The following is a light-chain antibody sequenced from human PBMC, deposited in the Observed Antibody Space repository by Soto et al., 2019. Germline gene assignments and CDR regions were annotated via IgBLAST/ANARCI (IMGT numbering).Light chain of an antibody. V-gene: IGKV3-20*01. Sequence: ETVLTQSPGTLSLSPGERAILSCRASQNIGTNLVWYQQKPGQAPRLLLYGASSRATGIPDRFSGSGSGTDFTLSISRLEPEDFAVYYCQQYSSLWTFGQGTKVHIK. CDR2: GAS. CDR1: QNIGTN. CDR3: QQYSSLWT. J-gene: IGKJ1*01.